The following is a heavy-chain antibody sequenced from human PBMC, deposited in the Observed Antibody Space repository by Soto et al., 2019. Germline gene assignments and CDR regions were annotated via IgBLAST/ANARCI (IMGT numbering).Heavy chain of an antibody. CDR1: GFVLRTYD. V-gene: IGHV3-23*01. J-gene: IGHJ4*02. D-gene: IGHD5-18*01. Sequence: EVQVLESGGGLVQPGGSLRLSCEVSGFVLRTYDASWVRQAPGKGLEWLAVIIAWGQTIYSAESARGRFTISRDNSKNTLFVQMDSLRVEDTAVYYCAKDIAAGQGYRIFDSWGQGTLVTVSS. CDR2: IIAWGQTI. CDR3: AKDIAAGQGYRIFDS.